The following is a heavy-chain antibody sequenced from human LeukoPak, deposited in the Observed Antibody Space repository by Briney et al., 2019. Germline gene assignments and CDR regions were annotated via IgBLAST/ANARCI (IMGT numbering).Heavy chain of an antibody. V-gene: IGHV3-9*01. CDR3: AKEDRRGRHFDY. Sequence: GRSLRLSCAASGFTFDGYAMHWVRQAPGKGLEWVSGISWNSGSIGYADSVKGRFTISRDNAKSSLYLQMNSLRAEDTALYYCAKEDRRGRHFDYWGQGTLVTVSS. CDR2: ISWNSGSI. D-gene: IGHD3-16*01. J-gene: IGHJ4*02. CDR1: GFTFDGYA.